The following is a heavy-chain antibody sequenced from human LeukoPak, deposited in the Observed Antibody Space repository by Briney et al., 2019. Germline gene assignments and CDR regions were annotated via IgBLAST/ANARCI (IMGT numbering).Heavy chain of an antibody. CDR1: GYTFTSSG. CDR3: ARYCSSTSCYAGAKAIDY. D-gene: IGHD2-2*01. J-gene: IGHJ4*02. CDR2: TSAYNGNT. V-gene: IGHV1-18*01. Sequence: ASVKVSCKASGYTFTSSGISWVRQAPGQGREWMGWTSAYNGNTNYAQKLQGRVTMTTDTSTSTAYMELRSLRSDDTAVYYCARYCSSTSCYAGAKAIDYWGQGTLVTVSS.